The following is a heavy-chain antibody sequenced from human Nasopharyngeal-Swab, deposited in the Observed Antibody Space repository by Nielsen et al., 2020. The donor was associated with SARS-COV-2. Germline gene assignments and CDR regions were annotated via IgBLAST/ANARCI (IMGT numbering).Heavy chain of an antibody. CDR1: GYTFTGHY. V-gene: IGHV1-2*02. CDR2: INPNSGGT. Sequence: ASVKVSCKASGYTFTGHYMHWVRQAPGQGLEWMGWINPNSGGTNYAQKFQGRVTMTRDTSISTAYMELSRLRSDDTAVYYCARHLWFGELGDYWGQGTLVTVSS. CDR3: ARHLWFGELGDY. D-gene: IGHD3-10*01. J-gene: IGHJ4*02.